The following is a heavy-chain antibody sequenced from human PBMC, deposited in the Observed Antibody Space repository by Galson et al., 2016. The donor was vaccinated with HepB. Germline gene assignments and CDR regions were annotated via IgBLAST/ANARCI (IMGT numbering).Heavy chain of an antibody. J-gene: IGHJ4*02. D-gene: IGHD1-26*01. CDR1: GDSISNNYW. Sequence: TLSLTCAVSGDSISNNYWWSWVRQSPGKGLEWLGEIYQTGTANYNPSFTSRATITVDTSKTQISLRPGSVTATDTAVYYCTRGTLGTTASMAFDFWGQGTLVSVSS. V-gene: IGHV4-4*02. CDR3: TRGTLGTTASMAFDF. CDR2: IYQTGTA.